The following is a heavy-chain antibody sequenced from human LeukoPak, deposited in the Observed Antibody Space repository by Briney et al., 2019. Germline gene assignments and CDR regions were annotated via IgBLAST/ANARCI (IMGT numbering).Heavy chain of an antibody. CDR2: IKQDGSDK. J-gene: IGHJ6*03. D-gene: IGHD2-15*01. V-gene: IGHV3-7*01. CDR1: GFTFSSYW. CDR3: ARVGAATFYYYYMDV. Sequence: GGSLRLSCEASGFTFSSYWMSWVRQAPGKGLEWVANIKQDGSDKYYVDSLKGRFTVSRDNAKNSLYLQINSLSVGDTAVYFCARVGAATFYYYYMDVWGKGTTVTVSS.